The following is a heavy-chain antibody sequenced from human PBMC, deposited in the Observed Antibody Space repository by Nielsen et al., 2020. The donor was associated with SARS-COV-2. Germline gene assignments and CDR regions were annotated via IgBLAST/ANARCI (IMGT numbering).Heavy chain of an antibody. V-gene: IGHV2-26*01. CDR2: IFSNDEK. J-gene: IGHJ6*03. CDR3: ARMNYCSSTSCYIGYYYYMDV. D-gene: IGHD2-2*02. Sequence: RQAPGKALEWLAHIFSNDEKSYSTSLKSRLTISKDTSKSQVVLTMTNMDPVDTATYYCARMNYCSSTSCYIGYYYYMDVWDKGTTVTVSS.